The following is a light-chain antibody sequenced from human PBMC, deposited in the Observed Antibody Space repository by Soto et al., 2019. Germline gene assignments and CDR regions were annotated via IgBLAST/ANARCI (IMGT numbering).Light chain of an antibody. CDR1: GTDVGGFNC. V-gene: IGLV2-14*01. J-gene: IGLJ1*01. CDR2: EVT. CDR3: GSYTSTDTPLV. Sequence: QSALSPPSSVSGSPGHPITSSCTGTGTDVGGFNCVSCYEPHPGNGPITIIYEVTNRPSGISDRLSVSSSANKDSVAISKLEAEDESDYYCGSYTSTDTPLVFGTGTKVTVL.